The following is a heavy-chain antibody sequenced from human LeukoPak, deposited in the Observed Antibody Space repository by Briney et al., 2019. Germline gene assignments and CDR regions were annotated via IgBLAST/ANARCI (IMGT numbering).Heavy chain of an antibody. CDR2: ISSSSSYI. V-gene: IGHV3-21*01. CDR1: GFTFSSYT. Sequence: GGSLRLSCAASGFTFSSYTMNWVRQAPGKGLEWVSSISSSSSYIYYADSMKGRFTISRDNAKNSLYLQMNSLRAEDTAVYYCARELGAFDIWGQGTMVTVSS. CDR3: ARELGAFDI. D-gene: IGHD7-27*01. J-gene: IGHJ3*02.